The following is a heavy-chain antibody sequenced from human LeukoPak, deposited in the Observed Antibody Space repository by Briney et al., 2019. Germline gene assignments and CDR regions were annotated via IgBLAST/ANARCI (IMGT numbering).Heavy chain of an antibody. J-gene: IGHJ4*02. D-gene: IGHD3-22*01. Sequence: PGGSLGLSCAASGFTVSSNYMSWVRQAPGEGLEWVSVIYSGVSTYYADSVRGRFTISRDNSKNTLYLQMNSLRAEDTAVYYCARASAKYYYDSSGYLFDYWGQGTLVTVSS. V-gene: IGHV3-53*01. CDR1: GFTVSSNY. CDR3: ARASAKYYYDSSGYLFDY. CDR2: IYSGVST.